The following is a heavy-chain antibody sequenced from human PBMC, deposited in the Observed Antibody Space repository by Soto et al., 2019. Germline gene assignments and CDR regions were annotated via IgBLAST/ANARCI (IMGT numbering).Heavy chain of an antibody. CDR2: ISDTGSSH. CDR1: GFSVSSYG. J-gene: IGHJ4*02. CDR3: AKDRGGDCPDNSCYFGADY. Sequence: SXKRSWLGSGFSVSSYGMHWVRQAPGKGLECVAVISDTGSSHYYAASVEGRFTISRENSKNTLSLHMDRLRVEDTAVYYCAKDRGGDCPDNSCYFGADYWGQGTPVTVSS. V-gene: IGHV3-30*18. D-gene: IGHD2-2*01.